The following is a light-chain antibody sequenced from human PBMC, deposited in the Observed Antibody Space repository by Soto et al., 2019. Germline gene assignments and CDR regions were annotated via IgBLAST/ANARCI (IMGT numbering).Light chain of an antibody. CDR3: ASWDDSLSVWV. V-gene: IGLV1-47*01. CDR1: RSNIGSNS. Sequence: QSVLTQPPSASGTPGQRVTISCSGGRSNIGSNSVNWYQQLPGTAPKLLVFRNDQRPSGVPDRISGSKSGTSASLAISGLRSEDEADYYCASWDDSLSVWVFGGGTKLTVL. CDR2: RND. J-gene: IGLJ3*02.